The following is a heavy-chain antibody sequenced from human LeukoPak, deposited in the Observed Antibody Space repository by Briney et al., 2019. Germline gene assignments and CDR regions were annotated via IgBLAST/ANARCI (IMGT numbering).Heavy chain of an antibody. Sequence: GASVKVSCKASGYTFTSYDINWVRQATGQGLEWMGWMNPNSGNTGYAQKFQCRVTMTRNTSISTAYMELSSLRSEDTAVYYCARGRGMATMAVYYYYYMDVWGKGTTVTVSS. CDR1: GYTFTSYD. CDR2: MNPNSGNT. V-gene: IGHV1-8*01. J-gene: IGHJ6*03. CDR3: ARGRGMATMAVYYYYYMDV. D-gene: IGHD5-24*01.